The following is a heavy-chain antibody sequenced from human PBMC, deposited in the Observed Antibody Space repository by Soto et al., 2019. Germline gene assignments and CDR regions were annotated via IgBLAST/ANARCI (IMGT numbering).Heavy chain of an antibody. CDR3: ARDGGCRDGYTVGCNWFDP. CDR2: ISGSGGST. CDR1: GFTFSIYG. J-gene: IGHJ5*02. V-gene: IGHV3-23*01. Sequence: GGSLRLSCAASGFTFSIYGMTWVRQAPGKGLEWVSAISGSGGSTYYADSVKGRFTISRDNSKNTLYLQMNSLRAEDTAVYYCARDGGCRDGYTVGCNWFDPWGQGTLVTVSS. D-gene: IGHD5-12*01.